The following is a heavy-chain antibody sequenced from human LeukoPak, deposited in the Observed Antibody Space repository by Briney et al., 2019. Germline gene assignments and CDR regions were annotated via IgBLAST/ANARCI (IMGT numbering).Heavy chain of an antibody. D-gene: IGHD2-2*03. Sequence: SETLSLTCTVSGGSISSYYWSWIRQPAGKGLEWIGRIYTSGTPNYNPSLKSRVTMSLDTSKNQFSLKLSSVTAADTAVYYCARDRMDPNWFDPWGQGTLVNVSS. J-gene: IGHJ5*02. V-gene: IGHV4-4*07. CDR3: ARDRMDPNWFDP. CDR1: GGSISSYY. CDR2: IYTSGTP.